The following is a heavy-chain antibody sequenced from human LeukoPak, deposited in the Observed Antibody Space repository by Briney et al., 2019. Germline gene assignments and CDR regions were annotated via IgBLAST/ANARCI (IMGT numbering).Heavy chain of an antibody. Sequence: PGGSLRLSCAASGFSFSSYAMSWVRQAPGKGLEWVSAISGSGGSTYYADSVKGRFTISRDNSKNTLYLQMDSLRAEDTAVYYCAKDSASSGSFDYWGQGTLVTVSS. CDR3: AKDSASSGSFDY. J-gene: IGHJ4*02. D-gene: IGHD6-19*01. V-gene: IGHV3-23*01. CDR2: ISGSGGST. CDR1: GFSFSSYA.